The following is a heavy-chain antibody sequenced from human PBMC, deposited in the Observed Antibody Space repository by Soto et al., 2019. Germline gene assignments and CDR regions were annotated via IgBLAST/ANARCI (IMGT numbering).Heavy chain of an antibody. V-gene: IGHV3-30*04. CDR2: ISFDGRKT. CDR3: ATLGSDPGKLYYFDY. CDR1: GFTFSAYA. J-gene: IGHJ4*02. Sequence: QVQLVESGGGVVQPGRSLRLSCAASGFTFSAYAMHWVRQAPGKGLEWVAVISFDGRKTYYADSMKGRFTISRDNSKDTRDLQMNSLRAEDMAVYHCATLGSDPGKLYYFDYWGQGTLVTVSS. D-gene: IGHD3-16*02.